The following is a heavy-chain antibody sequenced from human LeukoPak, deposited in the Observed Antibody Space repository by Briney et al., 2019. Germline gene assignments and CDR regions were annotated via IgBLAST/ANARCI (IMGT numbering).Heavy chain of an antibody. Sequence: ASVKVSCRTSGYSFSDYYMHWVRQAPGQGLEWMGWINPNSGGTSSAQKFQGRVTMTRDTAITTVYMEVSWLTSDDTAIYYCARADRLDGGPYLIGPWGQGTLVTVSS. D-gene: IGHD3-16*01. CDR1: GYSFSDYY. CDR3: ARADRLDGGPYLIGP. CDR2: INPNSGGT. V-gene: IGHV1-2*02. J-gene: IGHJ5*02.